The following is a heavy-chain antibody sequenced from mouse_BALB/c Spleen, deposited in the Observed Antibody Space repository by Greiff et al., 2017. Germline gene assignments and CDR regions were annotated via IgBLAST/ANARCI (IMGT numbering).Heavy chain of an antibody. D-gene: IGHD2-10*01. CDR3: FAYYGNLGAMDY. J-gene: IGHJ4*01. CDR1: GYAFSSSW. V-gene: IGHV1-82*01. CDR2: IYPGDGDT. Sequence: VQLQQSGPELVKPGASVKISCKASGYAFSSSWMNWVKQRPGQGLEWIGRIYPGDGDTNYNGKFKGKATLTADKSSSTAYMQLSSLTSVDSAVYFCFAYYGNLGAMDYWGQGTSVTVSS.